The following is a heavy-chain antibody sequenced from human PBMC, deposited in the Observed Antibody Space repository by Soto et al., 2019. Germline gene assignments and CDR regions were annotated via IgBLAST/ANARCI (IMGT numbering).Heavy chain of an antibody. V-gene: IGHV3-43*01. CDR3: AKEGNGGASLDS. D-gene: IGHD2-21*01. J-gene: IGHJ5*01. CDR1: GFTFDGYM. Sequence: GGSLRLSCEASGFTFDGYMMHWVRQAPGKGLEWISLISWDGGSIDYADSIKGRFTVSRDNSKNSLFLDMHSLETEDTAVYYCAKEGNGGASLDSWGQGTLVTVSA. CDR2: ISWDGGSI.